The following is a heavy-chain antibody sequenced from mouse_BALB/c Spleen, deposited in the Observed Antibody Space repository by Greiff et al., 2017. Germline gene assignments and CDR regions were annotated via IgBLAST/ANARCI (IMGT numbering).Heavy chain of an antibody. J-gene: IGHJ4*01. CDR1: GFTFSDYY. CDR3: AIGGYEYDAGYAMDY. CDR2: ISDGGSYT. Sequence: EVKLMESGGGLVKPGGSLKLSCAASGFTFSDYYMYWVRQTPEKRLEWVATISDGGSYTYYPDSVKGRFTISRDNAKNNLYLQMSSLKSEDTAMYYCAIGGYEYDAGYAMDYWGQGTSVTVSS. D-gene: IGHD2-4*01. V-gene: IGHV5-4*02.